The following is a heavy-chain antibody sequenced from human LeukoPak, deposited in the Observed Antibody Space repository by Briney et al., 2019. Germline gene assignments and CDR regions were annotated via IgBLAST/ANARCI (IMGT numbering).Heavy chain of an antibody. CDR2: IYHTGST. CDR3: ARDVRTINVLTGYYRPYYFDY. Sequence: PSETLSLTCTVSGGSVSSGSCYWSWIRQPPGKGLEWIGHIYHTGSTNYNPSLKSRVTISLDTSKNQFSLKLTSVSAADTAVYYCARDVRTINVLTGYYRPYYFDYWGQGTLVTVSS. J-gene: IGHJ4*02. D-gene: IGHD3-9*01. CDR1: GGSVSSGSCY. V-gene: IGHV4-61*01.